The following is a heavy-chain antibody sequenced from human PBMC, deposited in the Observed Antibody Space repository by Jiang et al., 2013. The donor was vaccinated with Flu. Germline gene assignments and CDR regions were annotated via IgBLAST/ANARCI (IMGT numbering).Heavy chain of an antibody. V-gene: IGHV1-69*01. J-gene: IGHJ2*01. CDR1: GGTFSGYA. D-gene: IGHD2-2*01. Sequence: VQLVESGAEVKKPGSSVKVSCKASGGTFSGYAISWVRQAPGQGLEWMGGIIPIFGTANYAQKFQGRVTITADESTSTAYMELSSLRSEDTAVYYCARDLREGYCSSTSCYPPGDWYFDLWAVAPWSLSPQ. CDR3: ARDLREGYCSSTSCYPPGDWYFDL. CDR2: IIPIFGTA.